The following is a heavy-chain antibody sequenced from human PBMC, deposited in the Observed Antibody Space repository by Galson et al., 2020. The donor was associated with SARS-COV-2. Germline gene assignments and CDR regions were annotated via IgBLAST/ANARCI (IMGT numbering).Heavy chain of an antibody. Sequence: GESLKISCKGSGYGFSSYYIAWVRQMPGKGLEWMGLIYPGDSETRYSPSFQGQVTISAVKSISTVYLQWSSLRASDTAVYYCARNAMVRSFNYHYLDVWGGGTTVTVSS. CDR3: ARNAMVRSFNYHYLDV. D-gene: IGHD5-18*01. V-gene: IGHV5-51*01. CDR1: GYGFSSYY. J-gene: IGHJ6*03. CDR2: IYPGDSET.